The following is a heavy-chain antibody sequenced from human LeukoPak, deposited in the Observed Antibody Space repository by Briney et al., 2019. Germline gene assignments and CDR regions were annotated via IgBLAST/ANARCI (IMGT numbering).Heavy chain of an antibody. CDR1: GFTFSSYE. V-gene: IGHV3-48*03. D-gene: IGHD2-21*02. J-gene: IGHJ4*02. Sequence: GGSLRLSCAASGFTFSSYEMNWARQAPGKGLEWVSYISSSGSTIYYADSVKGRFTISRDNAKNSLYLQMNSLRAEDTAVYCCARDLGDFLFDYWGQGTLVTVSS. CDR2: ISSSGSTI. CDR3: ARDLGDFLFDY.